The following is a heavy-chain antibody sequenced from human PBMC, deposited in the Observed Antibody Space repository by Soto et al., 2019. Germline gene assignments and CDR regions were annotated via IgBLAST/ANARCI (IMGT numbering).Heavy chain of an antibody. V-gene: IGHV1-69*01. CDR2: IIPIFGTA. CDR1: GGTFSSYS. D-gene: IGHD1-26*01. J-gene: IGHJ4*02. CDR3: ARDGGRHSGGIDY. Sequence: QVQLVQSGAEVKKPGSSVKVSCKASGGTFSSYSINWVRQAPGQGLEWMGEIIPIFGTANYAQKFQGRVTITAHESTSTAYMALSSLRSEDTAVYYCARDGGRHSGGIDYWGQGTLVTVSS.